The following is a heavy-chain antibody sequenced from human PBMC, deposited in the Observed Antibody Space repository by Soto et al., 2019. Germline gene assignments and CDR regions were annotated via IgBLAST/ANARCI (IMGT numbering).Heavy chain of an antibody. D-gene: IGHD2-21*01. J-gene: IGHJ4*02. CDR2: IYYSGST. CDR1: GGSISSYY. Sequence: SETLSLTCTVSGGSISSYYWSWIRQPPGKGLEWIGYIYYSGSTNYNPSLKSRVTISVETSKNQFSLKLSSVTAADTSLYYCARGREDCYGGNSGFDYWGQGTLVTVSS. V-gene: IGHV4-59*01. CDR3: ARGREDCYGGNSGFDY.